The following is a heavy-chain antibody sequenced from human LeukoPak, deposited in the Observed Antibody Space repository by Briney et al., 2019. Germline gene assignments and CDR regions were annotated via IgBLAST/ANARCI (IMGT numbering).Heavy chain of an antibody. D-gene: IGHD6-13*01. CDR1: GYTFTDYY. Sequence: ASVKLSCKAAGYTFTDYYMHWVRQAPRQGLEWLGWINPNSGGTNYAQQFQGRVTMTRDTSISTAYMELSNLRSDDTAVYYCARGIAAAGGRWFDPWGQGTLVTVSS. J-gene: IGHJ5*02. CDR3: ARGIAAAGGRWFDP. CDR2: INPNSGGT. V-gene: IGHV1-2*02.